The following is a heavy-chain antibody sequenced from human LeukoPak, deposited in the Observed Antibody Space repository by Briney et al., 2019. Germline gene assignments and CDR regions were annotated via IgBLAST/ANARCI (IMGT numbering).Heavy chain of an antibody. CDR3: AREVVPRDVWFGETPPEYFDY. CDR2: IWYDGSNK. D-gene: IGHD3-10*01. CDR1: GFTFSSYG. Sequence: GGSLRLSCAASGFTFSSYGMHWVRQAPGKGLEWVAVIWYDGSNKYYADSVKGRFTISRDNSKNTLYLQMNSLRAEDTAVYYCAREVVPRDVWFGETPPEYFDYWGQGTLVTVSS. V-gene: IGHV3-33*01. J-gene: IGHJ4*02.